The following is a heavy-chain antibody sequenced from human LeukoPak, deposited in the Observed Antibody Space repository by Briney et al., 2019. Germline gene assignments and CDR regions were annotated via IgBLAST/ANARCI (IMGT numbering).Heavy chain of an antibody. V-gene: IGHV1-2*02. D-gene: IGHD3-10*01. CDR2: INPNSGGT. CDR3: ARSSYGSGSYSRI. J-gene: IGHJ4*02. CDR1: GYTFTGYY. Sequence: WASVKVSCKASGYTFTGYYMHWVRQAPGQGLEWMGWINPNSGGTNYAQKFQGRATMTRDTSISTAYMELSRLRSDDTAVYYCARSSYGSGSYSRIWGQGSLVTVSS.